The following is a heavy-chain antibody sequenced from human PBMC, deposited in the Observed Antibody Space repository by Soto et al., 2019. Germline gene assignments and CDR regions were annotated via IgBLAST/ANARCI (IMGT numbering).Heavy chain of an antibody. J-gene: IGHJ2*01. V-gene: IGHV3-23*01. CDR2: ISGSGGST. CDR1: EFTFSSYV. Sequence: EVRLLESGGGLVQPGGSLRLSCAASEFTFSSYVMTWVRQAPGKALEWVSAISGSGGSTYYADSVKGRFTISRDNSKNTLYLQMNSLRAEDTAIYYWAKAGYTYWYFDLWGRGTLVTVSS. CDR3: AKAGYTYWYFDL. D-gene: IGHD5-18*01.